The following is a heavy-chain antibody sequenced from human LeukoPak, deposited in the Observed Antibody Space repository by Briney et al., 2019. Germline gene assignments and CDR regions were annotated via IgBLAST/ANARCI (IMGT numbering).Heavy chain of an antibody. V-gene: IGHV3-23*01. CDR3: AKDLVSGSFYGPFGY. D-gene: IGHD1-26*01. CDR1: GFSFSSYA. Sequence: GGSLRLSCAASGFSFSSYAMSWVRQAPGKGLEWVPSMSGSGGSTYYADSVKGRLTISRDNSKNTLHLQMNSLRAEDTAIYYCAKDLVSGSFYGPFGYWGQGTPVTVSS. CDR2: MSGSGGST. J-gene: IGHJ4*02.